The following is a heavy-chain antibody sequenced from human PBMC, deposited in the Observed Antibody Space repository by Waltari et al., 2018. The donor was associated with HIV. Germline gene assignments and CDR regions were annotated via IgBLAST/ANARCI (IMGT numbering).Heavy chain of an antibody. CDR1: GFTFSTYG. CDR2: ISYDGSNK. J-gene: IGHJ4*02. D-gene: IGHD5-18*01. V-gene: IGHV3-30*18. Sequence: QVQLVESGGGVVQPGRSLRLSCAASGFTFSTYGIHWVRQAPGKGLEWVAVISYDGSNKYYADSVKGRFTISRDNSKNTLYLQMNSLRAEDTAVYYCAKDRGGYSYIFDFWGQGTLV. CDR3: AKDRGGYSYIFDF.